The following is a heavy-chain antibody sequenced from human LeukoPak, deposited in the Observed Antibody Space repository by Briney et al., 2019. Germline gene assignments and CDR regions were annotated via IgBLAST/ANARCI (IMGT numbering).Heavy chain of an antibody. CDR2: ISSGSSYI. J-gene: IGHJ6*02. CDR3: ARYCSGGSCYPYGMDV. CDR1: GFTFSIYN. V-gene: IGHV3-21*01. Sequence: GGSLRLSCVATGFTFSIYNMNWVRQAPGKGLEWVSSISSGSSYISYADSVKGRFTISRDNAKNSLYLQMNSLRAEDTAVYYCARYCSGGSCYPYGMDVWGQGTTVTVSS. D-gene: IGHD2-15*01.